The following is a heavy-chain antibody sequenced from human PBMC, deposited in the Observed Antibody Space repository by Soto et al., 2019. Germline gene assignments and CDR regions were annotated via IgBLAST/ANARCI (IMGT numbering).Heavy chain of an antibody. V-gene: IGHV5-10-1*01. D-gene: IGHD5-18*01. Sequence: VESLKISCKGSGYIFTSYWISWGLQMPGKGLEWMGRIDPSDSYTNYSPSFQGHVTISADKSISTAYLQWSSLKASDTAMYYCARQKHNVDTVDFDYWGQGTLVTVSS. CDR1: GYIFTSYW. J-gene: IGHJ4*02. CDR3: ARQKHNVDTVDFDY. CDR2: IDPSDSYT.